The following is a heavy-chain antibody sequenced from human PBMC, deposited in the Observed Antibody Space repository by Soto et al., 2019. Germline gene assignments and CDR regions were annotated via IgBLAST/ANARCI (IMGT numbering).Heavy chain of an antibody. V-gene: IGHV3-73*01. CDR1: GFTFSGSA. D-gene: IGHD3-10*01. J-gene: IGHJ4*02. Sequence: EVQLVESGGGLVQPGGSLKLSCAASGFTFSGSAMHWVRQASGKGLEWVGRIRSKTNSYATTYAASVTGRFTISRDNSKNTLYLQMNSLRAEDTAVYYCANSVRYYWGQGTLVTVSS. CDR3: ANSVRYY. CDR2: IRSKTNSYAT.